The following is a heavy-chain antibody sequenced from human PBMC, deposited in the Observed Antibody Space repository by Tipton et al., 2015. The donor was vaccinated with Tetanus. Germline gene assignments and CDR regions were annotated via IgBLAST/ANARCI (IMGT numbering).Heavy chain of an antibody. CDR2: ISSSSSYI. J-gene: IGHJ4*02. CDR3: ARDLRNYYDSSGYSDY. V-gene: IGHV3-21*01. D-gene: IGHD3-22*01. Sequence: SLRLSCAASGFTFSSYSMNWVRQAPGKGLEWVSSISSSSSYIYYADSAKGRFTISRDNAKNSLYLQMNSLRAEDTAVYYCARDLRNYYDSSGYSDYWGQGTLVTVSS. CDR1: GFTFSSYS.